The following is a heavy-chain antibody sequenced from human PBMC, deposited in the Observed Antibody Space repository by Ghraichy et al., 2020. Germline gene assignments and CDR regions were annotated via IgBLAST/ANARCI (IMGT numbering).Heavy chain of an antibody. Sequence: GGSLRLSCVGSGLSDYSMNWVRQSPGEGLEWISYITRSSSFKSYADSVKGRFTISRDNAQNSLYLQMNSLRDEDTAVYYCARGSSVVRFYYYDGMDVWGQGTTVTVSS. J-gene: IGHJ6*02. D-gene: IGHD4-23*01. CDR1: GLSDYS. CDR2: ITRSSSFK. CDR3: ARGSSVVRFYYYDGMDV. V-gene: IGHV3-48*02.